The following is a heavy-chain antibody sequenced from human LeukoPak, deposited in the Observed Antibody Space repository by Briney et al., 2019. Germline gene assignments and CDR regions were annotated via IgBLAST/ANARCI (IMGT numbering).Heavy chain of an antibody. CDR1: GFSLTTSGMC. CDR2: IDWDDDE. D-gene: IGHD3-10*01. V-gene: IGHV2-70*11. Sequence: KSGPTLVNPTQTLTLTCTFSGFSLTTSGMCVTWIRQPPGKALEWLARIDWDDDEYYSTSLKTRLAISKDTSKNQVVFTMTNMDPVDTATYYCARTYYGHIDDWGQGTLVTVSS. J-gene: IGHJ4*02. CDR3: ARTYYGHIDD.